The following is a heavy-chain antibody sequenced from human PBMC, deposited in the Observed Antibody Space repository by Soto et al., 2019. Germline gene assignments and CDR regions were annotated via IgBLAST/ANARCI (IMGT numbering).Heavy chain of an antibody. CDR3: ARDFVGASDY. V-gene: IGHV4-61*01. J-gene: IGHJ4*02. D-gene: IGHD1-26*01. Sequence: QVQLQESGPGLAKPSETLSLTCNVSGVSVSGANYYWAWIRQPPGKGLEWIGHISNTGRPNYSPSLKSRVAISMDTSKNQISLTVNSVTAADTAMYYCARDFVGASDYWGQGILVTVSS. CDR2: ISNTGRP. CDR1: GVSVSGANYY.